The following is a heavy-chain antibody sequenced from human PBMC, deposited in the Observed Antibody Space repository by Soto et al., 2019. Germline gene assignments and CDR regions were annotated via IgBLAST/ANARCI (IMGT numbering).Heavy chain of an antibody. V-gene: IGHV1-46*01. CDR3: ARDLNPVLYYYDSSGYSDAFDI. J-gene: IGHJ3*02. D-gene: IGHD3-22*01. CDR2: INPSGGST. CDR1: GYTFTSYY. Sequence: GASVKVSCKASGYTFTSYYMHWVRQAPGQGLEWMGRINPSGGSTSYAQKFQGRVTMTRNTSTSTVYMELSSLRSEDTAVYYCARDLNPVLYYYDSSGYSDAFDIWGQGTMVTVSS.